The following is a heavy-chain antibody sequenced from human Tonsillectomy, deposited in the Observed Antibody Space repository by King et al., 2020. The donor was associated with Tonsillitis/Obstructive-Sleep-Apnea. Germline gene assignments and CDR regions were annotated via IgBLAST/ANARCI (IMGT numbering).Heavy chain of an antibody. J-gene: IGHJ6*02. CDR3: ATKGDYEGGGNYYDFIMDV. Sequence: QLVQSGADVKKPGESLRISCKGSGYRFTSYWINWVRQMPGKGLEWMGTIDPSDSYTNYSPSFQGHVTISADKSISTAYLQLSSLKASDTAMYYCATKGDYEGGGNYYDFIMDVWGQGTTVTVS. CDR1: GYRFTSYW. V-gene: IGHV5-10-1*03. CDR2: IDPSDSYT. D-gene: IGHD4-17*01.